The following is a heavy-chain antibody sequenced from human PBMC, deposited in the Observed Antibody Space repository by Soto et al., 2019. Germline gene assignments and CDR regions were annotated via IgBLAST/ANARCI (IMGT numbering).Heavy chain of an antibody. CDR1: GFTFDDYT. J-gene: IGHJ4*02. D-gene: IGHD2-21*02. V-gene: IGHV3-43*01. CDR3: AKGPCGGDCFTLDY. CDR2: ISWDGGST. Sequence: GGSLRLSGAASGFTFDDYTIHWVRQAPWKGLEWVSLISWDGGSTYYADSVKGRFTISRDNSKNSLYLQMNTLRTEDNALYYCAKGPCGGDCFTLDYLGQGILLSVSS.